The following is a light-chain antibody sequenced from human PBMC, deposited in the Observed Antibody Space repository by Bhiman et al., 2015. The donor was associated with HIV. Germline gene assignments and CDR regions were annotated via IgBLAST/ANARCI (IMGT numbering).Light chain of an antibody. CDR1: SNNIGNYNY. CDR3: SSYTSSSTYV. CDR2: DVS. V-gene: IGLV2-14*03. Sequence: QSALTQPASVSGSPGQSITISCTGTSNNIGNYNYVSWYQHHPGKVPKLMIYDVSNRPSGVSNRFSGSKSGNTASLTISGLQAEDEADYYCSSYTSSSTYVFGTGTNVTVL. J-gene: IGLJ1*01.